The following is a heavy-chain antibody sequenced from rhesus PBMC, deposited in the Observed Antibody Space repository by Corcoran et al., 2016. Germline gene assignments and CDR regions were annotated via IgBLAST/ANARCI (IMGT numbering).Heavy chain of an antibody. V-gene: IGHV4-76*01. CDR1: GGSISGGYE. CDR3: ARPTISSAYYFDY. CDR2: IYGSSGST. J-gene: IGHJ4*01. D-gene: IGHD3-3*01. Sequence: QVQLQESGPGLVKPSETLYLTCAVSGGSISGGYEWSWIRQPPGKGLEWIGYIYGSSGSTNYNPSLKNRVTISKDTSKNQFSLKLSSVTAADTAVYYCARPTISSAYYFDYWGQGVLVTVSS.